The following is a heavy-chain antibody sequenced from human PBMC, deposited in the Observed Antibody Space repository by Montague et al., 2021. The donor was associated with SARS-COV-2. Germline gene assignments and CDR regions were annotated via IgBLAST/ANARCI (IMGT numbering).Heavy chain of an antibody. D-gene: IGHD3-10*01. J-gene: IGHJ5*02. CDR3: ARDCYDYGSGSYQRWFDP. CDR1: GYSISSGYY. Sequence: SETLSLTCTVSGYSISSGYYWGWIRQPPGKGLEWIGSIYHSGSTXXNPXXXSRVTISVDTSKNQFSLKLSSVTAADTAVYYCARDCYDYGSGSYQRWFDPWGQGTLVTVPS. CDR2: IYHSGST. V-gene: IGHV4-38-2*02.